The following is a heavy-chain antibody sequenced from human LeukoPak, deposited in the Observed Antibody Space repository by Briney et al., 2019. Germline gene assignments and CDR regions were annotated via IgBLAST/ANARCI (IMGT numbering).Heavy chain of an antibody. CDR3: AKVLRFLEWSLPLYGMDV. V-gene: IGHV3-30*18. D-gene: IGHD3-3*01. J-gene: IGHJ6*02. CDR1: GFTFSSYG. Sequence: AXSGFTFSSYGMHWVRQAPGKGLEWVAVISYDGSNKYYADSVKGRFTISRDNSKNTLYLQMNSLRAEDTAVYYCAKVLRFLEWSLPLYGMDVWGQGTTVTVSS. CDR2: ISYDGSNK.